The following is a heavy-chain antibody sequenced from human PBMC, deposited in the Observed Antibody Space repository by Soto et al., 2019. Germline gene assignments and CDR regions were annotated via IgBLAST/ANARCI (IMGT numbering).Heavy chain of an antibody. CDR3: AKSVSGYWYFDL. V-gene: IGHV3-23*01. CDR1: GFTFSSYA. J-gene: IGHJ2*01. D-gene: IGHD7-27*01. Sequence: EVQLLESGGGLVQPGGSLRLSCAASGFTFSSYAMSWVRQAPGKGLEWVAGISGGGGSTYYADSVEGRFTISRDNSKNTLYLQMNSLRAEDTAVYYCAKSVSGYWYFDLWGRGTLVTVSS. CDR2: ISGGGGST.